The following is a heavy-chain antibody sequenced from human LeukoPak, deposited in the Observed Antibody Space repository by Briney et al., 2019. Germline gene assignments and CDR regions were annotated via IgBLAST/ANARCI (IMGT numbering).Heavy chain of an antibody. J-gene: IGHJ2*01. CDR1: GFTFSSYA. D-gene: IGHD3-3*01. CDR2: ITGSDHTT. Sequence: GSLRLSCAASGFTFSSYAMSWVRQAPGKGLEWVSGITGSDHTTYYADSVKGRFTISRDNSKNTLYVQMNSLRAEDTAVYYCAKAIRNLGWYFDLWGRGTLVTVSS. CDR3: AKAIRNLGWYFDL. V-gene: IGHV3-23*01.